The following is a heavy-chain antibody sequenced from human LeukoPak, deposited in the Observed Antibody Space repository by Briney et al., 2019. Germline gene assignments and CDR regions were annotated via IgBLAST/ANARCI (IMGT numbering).Heavy chain of an antibody. CDR3: ASSTVTTSYYYYYMDV. D-gene: IGHD4-11*01. CDR1: GGSFSGYY. J-gene: IGHJ6*03. Sequence: PSETLSLTCAVYGGSFSGYYWSWIRQPPGKGLEWIGEINHSGSTNYNPSLKSRVTISVDTSKNQFSLKLSSVTAADTAVYYCASSTVTTSYYYYYMDVWGKGTTVTVS. CDR2: INHSGST. V-gene: IGHV4-34*01.